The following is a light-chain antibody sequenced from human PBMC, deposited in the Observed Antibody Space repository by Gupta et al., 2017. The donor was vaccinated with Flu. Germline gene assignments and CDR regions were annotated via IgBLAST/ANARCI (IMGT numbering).Light chain of an antibody. CDR1: QSISSY. CDR3: QQSYSTPPT. V-gene: IGKV1-39*01. J-gene: IGKJ1*01. Sequence: DIQMTQFPSSLSASVGDRVTITCRASQSISSYLNWYQQKPGKAPKLLIYAASRLQSGVPSRFSGSGSGTDFTLTISSLQPEDFVTYYCQQSYSTPPTFGQGTKVEIK. CDR2: AAS.